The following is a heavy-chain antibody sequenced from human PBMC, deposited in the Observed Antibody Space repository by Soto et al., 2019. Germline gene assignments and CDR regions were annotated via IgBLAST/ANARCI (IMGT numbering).Heavy chain of an antibody. V-gene: IGHV3-23*01. CDR1: GFTFSSYA. Sequence: EVQLLESGGGLVQPGGSLRLSCAASGFTFSSYAMSWVRQAPGKGLEWVSAISGSGGSTYYADSVKGRFTISRDNSKNTLYLQMNSLRAEDTAVYYCAKVRGRWFGEPNTGYFYYWGQGTLVTVSS. CDR3: AKVRGRWFGEPNTGYFYY. J-gene: IGHJ4*02. CDR2: ISGSGGST. D-gene: IGHD3-10*01.